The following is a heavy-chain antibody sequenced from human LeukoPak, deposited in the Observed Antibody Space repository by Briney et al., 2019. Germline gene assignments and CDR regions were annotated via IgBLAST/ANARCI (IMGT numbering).Heavy chain of an antibody. J-gene: IGHJ4*02. CDR2: ISGSGGST. CDR3: AKALAVAGNKFDY. CDR1: GFTFSSYA. V-gene: IGHV3-23*01. Sequence: PGGSLRLSCAASGFTFSSYAMSWVRQAPGKGLEWVSAISGSGGSTYYADSVKGRFTISRDNSKNTLYLQMNSLRAEGTAVYYCAKALAVAGNKFDYWGQGTLVTVSS. D-gene: IGHD6-19*01.